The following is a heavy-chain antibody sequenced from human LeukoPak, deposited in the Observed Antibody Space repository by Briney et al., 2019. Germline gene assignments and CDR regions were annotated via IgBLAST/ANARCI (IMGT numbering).Heavy chain of an antibody. CDR2: IYHSGST. D-gene: IGHD3-3*01. CDR3: ARDPSYYDFWSGPLNYFDY. CDR1: GGSISSSNW. J-gene: IGHJ4*02. V-gene: IGHV4-4*02. Sequence: SETLSLTCAVSGGSISSSNWWSWVRQPPGKGLEWIGEIYHSGSTNYNPSLKSRVTISVDTSKNQFSLKLSSVTAADTAVYYCARDPSYYDFWSGPLNYFDYWGQGTLVTVSS.